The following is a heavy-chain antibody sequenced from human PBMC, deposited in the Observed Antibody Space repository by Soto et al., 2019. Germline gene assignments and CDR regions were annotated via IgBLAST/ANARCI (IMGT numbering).Heavy chain of an antibody. CDR2: IDQSGGRQSGST. J-gene: IGHJ2*01. D-gene: IGHD1-26*01. Sequence: QVQLHQWGTELLKPSETLSLTCAVDGGSFSGFYWNWIRKTPGKGMEWIGEIDQSGGRQSGSTNYTPSLDSRVIISGDTSKNQMSLTLSSVTPADTALYYCARGLKVGTTIYWYFDLWGRGTLVTVSS. CDR1: GGSFSGFY. CDR3: ARGLKVGTTIYWYFDL. V-gene: IGHV4-34*01.